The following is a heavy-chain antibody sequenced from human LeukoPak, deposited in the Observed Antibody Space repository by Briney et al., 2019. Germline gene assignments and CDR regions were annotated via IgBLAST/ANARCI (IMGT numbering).Heavy chain of an antibody. CDR2: ISSSSSTI. V-gene: IGHV3-48*01. D-gene: IGHD3-9*01. J-gene: IGHJ6*03. CDR1: GFTFSSYS. Sequence: PGGSLRLSCAASGFTFSSYSMNWVRQAPGKGLEWVSYISSSSSTIYYADSVKGRFTISRDNAKNSLYLQMNSLRAEDTAVYYCARESDWYYYMDVWGKGTTVTVSS. CDR3: ARESDWYYYMDV.